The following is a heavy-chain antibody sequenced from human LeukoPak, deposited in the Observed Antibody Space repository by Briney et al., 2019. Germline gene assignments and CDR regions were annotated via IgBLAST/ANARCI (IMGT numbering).Heavy chain of an antibody. Sequence: ASVKVSCKASAYTFTSYDINWVRQATGQGLEWMGWMNPNSGNTGYAQKFQGRVTMTRNTSISTAYMELSSLRSEDTAVYYCARGSCSGGSCYSGHYYYYYGMDVWGQGTTVTVSS. V-gene: IGHV1-8*01. D-gene: IGHD2-15*01. J-gene: IGHJ6*02. CDR3: ARGSCSGGSCYSGHYYYYYGMDV. CDR1: AYTFTSYD. CDR2: MNPNSGNT.